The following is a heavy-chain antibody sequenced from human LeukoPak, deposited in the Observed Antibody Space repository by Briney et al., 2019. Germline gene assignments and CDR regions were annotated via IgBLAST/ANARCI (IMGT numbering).Heavy chain of an antibody. Sequence: PGGSLRLSCAASGFTFSNAWMTWVRQAPGKGLEWVGRIKSKTDGGTTDYAEPVKGRFTVSRDDSKNTLYLQMNTLKTEDTAVYYCILAPAGLAYWGQGTLVTVSS. J-gene: IGHJ4*02. V-gene: IGHV3-15*01. CDR1: GFTFSNAW. D-gene: IGHD6-13*01. CDR2: IKSKTDGGTT. CDR3: ILAPAGLAY.